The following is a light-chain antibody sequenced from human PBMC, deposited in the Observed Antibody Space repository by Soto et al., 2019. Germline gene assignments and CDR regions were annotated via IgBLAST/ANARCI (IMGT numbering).Light chain of an antibody. CDR3: AACDDSRNGQV. CDR1: SSNIGKNI. V-gene: IGLV1-44*01. Sequence: QSVLTQPPSASGTPGQRVTISCSGSSSNIGKNIVNWYQQHPRTAPNHLIYRTDQRRSGVYDRFSCSNSGSSASLAISGLQSEDEADYYCAACDDSRNGQVFGTGTKVTVL. CDR2: RTD. J-gene: IGLJ1*01.